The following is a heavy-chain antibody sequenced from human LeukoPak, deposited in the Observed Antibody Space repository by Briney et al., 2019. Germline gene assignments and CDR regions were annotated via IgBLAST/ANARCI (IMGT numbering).Heavy chain of an antibody. CDR2: INPDGSAT. CDR1: GFTFSNYW. CDR3: VSRFADY. Sequence: PGGSLRLSCAASGFTFSNYWVHWVRQSPGKGLVWVSRINPDGSATTYADSVKGRFTISRDNAKNTLYLQMNSLRAEDTAVYYCVSRFADYWGQGTLVTVSS. D-gene: IGHD3-3*01. J-gene: IGHJ4*02. V-gene: IGHV3-74*01.